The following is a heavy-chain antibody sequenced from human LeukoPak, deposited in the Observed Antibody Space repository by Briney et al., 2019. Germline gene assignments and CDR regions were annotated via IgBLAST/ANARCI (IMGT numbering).Heavy chain of an antibody. Sequence: HTGGSLRLSCAASGFTFSSYAMSWVRQAPGKGLEWVSAISGSGGSTYYADSVKGRFTISRDNSKNTLYLQMNSLRAEDTAVYYCAKDPTYDFWSGSTGINNWGQGTLATVSS. J-gene: IGHJ4*02. CDR1: GFTFSSYA. CDR2: ISGSGGST. D-gene: IGHD3-3*01. V-gene: IGHV3-23*01. CDR3: AKDPTYDFWSGSTGINN.